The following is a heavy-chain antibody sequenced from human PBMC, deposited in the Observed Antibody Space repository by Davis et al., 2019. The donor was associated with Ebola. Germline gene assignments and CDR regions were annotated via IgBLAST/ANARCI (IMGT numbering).Heavy chain of an antibody. CDR3: ARGSNVPDH. J-gene: IGHJ4*02. V-gene: IGHV1-8*01. CDR1: GYTFTSED. CDR2: MTPKSGNT. Sequence: ASVKVSCKTSGYTFTSEDINWVRQVTGQGLEWLGWMTPKSGNTGYAKKFQGRVTMTRDTSISTAYMELTNLRSEDTAVYYCARGSNVPDHWGQGTRVTVSS.